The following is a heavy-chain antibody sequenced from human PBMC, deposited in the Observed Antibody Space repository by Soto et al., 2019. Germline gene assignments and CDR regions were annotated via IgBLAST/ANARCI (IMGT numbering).Heavy chain of an antibody. D-gene: IGHD6-19*01. J-gene: IGHJ4*02. CDR1: GCSISSYY. CDR2: IYYSGST. Sequence: SETLSLTCTGSGCSISSYYWSWIRQPPGKGLEWIGYIYYSGSTNYNPSLQSRVTISVDTPKNQFSLKLSSVTAADTAVYYCATAGETVASFHWGQGTPVTVSS. CDR3: ATAGETVASFH. V-gene: IGHV4-59*08.